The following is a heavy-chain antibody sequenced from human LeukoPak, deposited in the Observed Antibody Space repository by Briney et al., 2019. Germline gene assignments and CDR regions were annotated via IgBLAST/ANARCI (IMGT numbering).Heavy chain of an antibody. D-gene: IGHD2-15*01. J-gene: IGHJ4*02. Sequence: SKTLSLTCAVSGGSISSGGYSWSWIRQPPGKSLEWIGYIYHSGSTYYNPSLKSRVTISVDRSKNQFSLKLSSVTAADTVVYYCASVAATPFYYFDYWGQGTLVTVSS. CDR3: ASVAATPFYYFDY. V-gene: IGHV4-30-2*01. CDR1: GGSISSGGYS. CDR2: IYHSGST.